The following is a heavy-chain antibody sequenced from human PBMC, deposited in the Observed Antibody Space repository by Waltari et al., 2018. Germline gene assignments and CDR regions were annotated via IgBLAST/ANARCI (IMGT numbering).Heavy chain of an antibody. D-gene: IGHD2-21*01. Sequence: QVQLQESGPGLVKPSGTLSLTCTVSGESLSSSDWWTWVRQPPGKGLEWIGEIVHIVDTDYHPPLESRVTISADKSMTQFSLKLNSVTAADSAVYFWARARYCGLFFAWFDPWGQGTLVTVSS. J-gene: IGHJ5*02. CDR3: ARARYCGLFFAWFDP. CDR2: IVHIVDT. CDR1: GESLSSSDW. V-gene: IGHV4-4*02.